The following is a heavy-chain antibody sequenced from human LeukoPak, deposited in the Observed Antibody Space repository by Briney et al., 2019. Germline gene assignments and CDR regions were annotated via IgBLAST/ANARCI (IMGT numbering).Heavy chain of an antibody. CDR2: ISAYNGNT. V-gene: IGHV1-18*01. J-gene: IGHJ4*02. CDR3: ARVSSIAAAGRDDY. D-gene: IGHD6-13*01. Sequence: ASVKVSCKASGYTFTSYGISWVRQAPRQGLEWMGWISAYNGNTNYAQKLQGRVTMTTDTSTSTAYMELRSLRSDDTAVYYCARVSSIAAAGRDDYWGQGTLVTVSS. CDR1: GYTFTSYG.